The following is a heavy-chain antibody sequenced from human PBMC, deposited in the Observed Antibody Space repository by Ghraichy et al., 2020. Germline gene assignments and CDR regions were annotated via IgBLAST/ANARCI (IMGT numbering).Heavy chain of an antibody. CDR3: AKEYSSPYYFYYMDA. V-gene: IGHV3-23*01. J-gene: IGHJ6*03. D-gene: IGHD6-13*01. CDR2: ISGSGGST. Sequence: GGSLRLSCAASGLTFSSYAMNWVRQAPGKGLEWVSAISGSGGSTYYADSVKGRFTISRDNFKNTLYLQMNSLRAEDTAVYYCAKEYSSPYYFYYMDAWGKGTTVTVSS. CDR1: GLTFSSYA.